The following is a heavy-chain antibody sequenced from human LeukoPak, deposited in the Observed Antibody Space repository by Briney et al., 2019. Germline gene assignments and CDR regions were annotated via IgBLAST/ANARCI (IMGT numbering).Heavy chain of an antibody. CDR2: ISSSSNYI. J-gene: IGHJ5*02. Sequence: GGSLRLSCAASGFTFSISTMNWVRHAPGKGLEWVSSISSSSNYIYYADSVKGRFTIPRHNPKHSLYSHMNRLRADDTAVYYCVRIPNSANFPNWFDPWGKGTLVTVSS. CDR1: GFTFSIST. D-gene: IGHD4/OR15-4a*01. CDR3: VRIPNSANFPNWFDP. V-gene: IGHV3-21*01.